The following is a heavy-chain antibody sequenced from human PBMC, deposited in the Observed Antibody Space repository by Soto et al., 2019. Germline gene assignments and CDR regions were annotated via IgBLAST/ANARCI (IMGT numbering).Heavy chain of an antibody. Sequence: SETLSLTCAVYGGSFSGYYWSWIRQPPGKGLEWIGEINHSGSTNYNPSLKSRVTISVDTSKNQFSLKLSSVTAADTAVYYCARAVRGCSSTSCYSTDFDYWGQGTLVTVS. CDR1: GGSFSGYY. V-gene: IGHV4-34*01. D-gene: IGHD2-2*01. J-gene: IGHJ4*02. CDR3: ARAVRGCSSTSCYSTDFDY. CDR2: INHSGST.